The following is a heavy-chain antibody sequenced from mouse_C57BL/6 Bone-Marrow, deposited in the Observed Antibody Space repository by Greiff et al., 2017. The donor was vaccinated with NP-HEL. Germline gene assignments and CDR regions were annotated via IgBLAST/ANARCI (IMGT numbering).Heavy chain of an antibody. CDR3: ARGEVYYGNSAMDY. V-gene: IGHV1-47*01. Sequence: QVQLQQSGAELVKPGASVKMSCKASGYTFTTYPIEWMKQNHGKSLEWIGNFHPYNDDTKYNEKFKGKATLTVEESSSTVYLELSRLTSDDSAVYYCARGEVYYGNSAMDYWGQGTSVTVSS. J-gene: IGHJ4*01. D-gene: IGHD2-1*01. CDR2: FHPYNDDT. CDR1: GYTFTTYP.